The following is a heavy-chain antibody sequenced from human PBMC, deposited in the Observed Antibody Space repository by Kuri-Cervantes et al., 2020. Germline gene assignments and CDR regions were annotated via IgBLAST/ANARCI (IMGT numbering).Heavy chain of an antibody. CDR1: GCTFSSYS. V-gene: IGHV3-21*01. CDR3: ARDGYSSGWYGGGFDY. Sequence: GESLKISCAASGCTFSSYSMNWVRQAPGKGLGWVSSISSSSSYIYYADSVKGRFTISRDNAKNSLHLQMNSLRAEDTAVYYCARDGYSSGWYGGGFDYWGQGTLVTVSS. D-gene: IGHD6-19*01. CDR2: ISSSSSYI. J-gene: IGHJ4*02.